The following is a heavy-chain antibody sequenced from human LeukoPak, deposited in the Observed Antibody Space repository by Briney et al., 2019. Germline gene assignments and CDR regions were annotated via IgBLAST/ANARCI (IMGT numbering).Heavy chain of an antibody. V-gene: IGHV3-66*02. CDR3: ARYYSNGMFDY. D-gene: IGHD4-11*01. CDR2: IYSGGST. CDR1: GFTVSSNY. Sequence: PGGSLRLSCAASGFTVSSNYMSWVRQAPGKGLEWVSVIYSGGSTYYADSVKGRFTISRGNPKNTLYLQMNSLRAEDTAVYYCARYYSNGMFDYWGQGTLVTVSS. J-gene: IGHJ4*02.